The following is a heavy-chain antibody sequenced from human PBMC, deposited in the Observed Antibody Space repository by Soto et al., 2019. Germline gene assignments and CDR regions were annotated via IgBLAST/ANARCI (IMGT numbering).Heavy chain of an antibody. CDR1: GGSISSYY. D-gene: IGHD4-17*01. CDR3: AIRTTVVPCGNWFDP. CDR2: IYYSGST. J-gene: IGHJ5*02. Sequence: QVQLQESGPGLVKPSETLSLTCTVSGGSISSYYWSWIRQPPGKGLEWIGYIYYSGSTNYNPSLNRPVTTSVDTSKNQCSLQLSSVTAADTAVYYCAIRTTVVPCGNWFDPWGHVTLVTVSS. V-gene: IGHV4-59*01.